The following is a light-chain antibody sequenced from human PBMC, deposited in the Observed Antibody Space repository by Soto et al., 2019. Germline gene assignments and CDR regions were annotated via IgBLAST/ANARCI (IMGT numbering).Light chain of an antibody. CDR1: QSTSIW. Sequence: IQMTQSPSSLSASVGDTVTITCRASQSTSIWLAWYQQRPGRAPKLLIYQASSLHSGVPSRFSGSGSGTEFTLTISSLQPDESATYYCQQYGDFYRTFGQGTKVEIQ. CDR2: QAS. V-gene: IGKV1-5*03. CDR3: QQYGDFYRT. J-gene: IGKJ1*01.